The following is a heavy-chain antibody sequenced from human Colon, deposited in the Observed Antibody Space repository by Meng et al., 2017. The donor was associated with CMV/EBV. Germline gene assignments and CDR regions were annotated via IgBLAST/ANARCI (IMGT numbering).Heavy chain of an antibody. J-gene: IGHJ5*02. D-gene: IGHD3-3*01. CDR1: YSLTTYP. CDR3: ARDSAYDFWTGKNWFDP. Sequence: YSLTTYPVHWVRQAPGERLEWMGWINPDNGHIQYSQQFQGRITITRDTSASTIYLELSSLRSEDTAVYYCARDSAYDFWTGKNWFDPWGQGTLVTVSS. CDR2: INPDNGHI. V-gene: IGHV1-3*01.